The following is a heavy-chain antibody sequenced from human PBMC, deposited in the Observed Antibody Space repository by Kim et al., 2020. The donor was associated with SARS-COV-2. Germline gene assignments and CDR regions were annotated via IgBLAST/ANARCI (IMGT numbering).Heavy chain of an antibody. CDR2: ISGSGGST. Sequence: GGSLRLSCAASGFTFSSYAMSWVRQAPGKGLEWVSAISGSGGSTYYADSVKGRFTISRDNSKNTLYLQMNSLRAEDTAVYYCAKVYDYVWWSYRYSWFDPWGQRTPVTVSS. J-gene: IGHJ5*02. D-gene: IGHD3-16*02. CDR1: GFTFSSYA. CDR3: AKVYDYVWWSYRYSWFDP. V-gene: IGHV3-23*01.